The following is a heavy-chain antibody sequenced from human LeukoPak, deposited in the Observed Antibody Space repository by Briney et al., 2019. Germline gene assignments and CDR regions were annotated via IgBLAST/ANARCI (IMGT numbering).Heavy chain of an antibody. CDR3: ARLREDQCEGDSCHGHFHP. D-gene: IGHD2-21*02. J-gene: IGHJ5*02. CDR2: IYYSGST. V-gene: IGHV4-30-2*01. CDR1: GGFFSNGGYS. Sequence: PSETLSLTCAVSGGFFSNGGYSWNWIRQAPGKGLEWIGYIYYSGSTDYNPSLNNRVTISLDRSKKQFSLKVRAVTAADTAVYFCARLREDQCEGDSCHGHFHPWGQGILVTVSS.